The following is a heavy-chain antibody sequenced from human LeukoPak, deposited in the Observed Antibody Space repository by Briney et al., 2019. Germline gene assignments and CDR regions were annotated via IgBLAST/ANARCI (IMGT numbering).Heavy chain of an antibody. CDR2: ISAYNGNT. V-gene: IGHV1-18*01. J-gene: IGHJ5*02. CDR3: ARVWYYDSSRNWFDP. Sequence: ASVKVSCKASGGTFSSYAISWVRQAPGQGLEWMGWISAYNGNTNYAQKLQGRVTMTTDTSTSTAYMELRSLRSDDTAVYYCARVWYYDSSRNWFDPWGQGTLVTVSS. D-gene: IGHD3-22*01. CDR1: GGTFSSYA.